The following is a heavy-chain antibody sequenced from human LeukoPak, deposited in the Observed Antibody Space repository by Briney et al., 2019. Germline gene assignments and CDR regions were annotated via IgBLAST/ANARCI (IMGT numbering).Heavy chain of an antibody. CDR2: IYTSGST. J-gene: IGHJ4*02. Sequence: SETLSLTCTASGGSISSYYWGWIRQPAGKALGWIGRIYTSGSTNYNPSLKSRVTMSVDTSKNQFSLKLSSVTPADTAVYYCARERRITMVRGVINVPDYWGQGTLVTVSS. CDR3: ARERRITMVRGVINVPDY. CDR1: GGSISSYY. D-gene: IGHD3-10*01. V-gene: IGHV4-4*07.